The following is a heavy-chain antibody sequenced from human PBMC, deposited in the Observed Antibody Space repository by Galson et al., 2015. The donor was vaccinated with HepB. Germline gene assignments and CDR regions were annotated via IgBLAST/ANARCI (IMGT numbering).Heavy chain of an antibody. D-gene: IGHD6-13*01. J-gene: IGHJ4*02. CDR2: ISGSGGST. Sequence: SLRLSCAASGFTFSSYAMSWVRQAPGKGLEWVSAISGSGGSTYYADSVKGRFTISRDNSKNTLYLQMNSLRAEDTAVYYCAKDKVDIAAAGTGFDYWGQGTLVTVSS. CDR1: GFTFSSYA. V-gene: IGHV3-23*01. CDR3: AKDKVDIAAAGTGFDY.